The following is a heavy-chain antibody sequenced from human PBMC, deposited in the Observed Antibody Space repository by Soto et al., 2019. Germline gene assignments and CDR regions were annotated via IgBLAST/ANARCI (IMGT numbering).Heavy chain of an antibody. D-gene: IGHD5-18*01. CDR2: ISYDGSNK. CDR3: AREVVGVDTAMAPFDY. CDR1: GFTFSSYA. V-gene: IGHV3-30-3*01. Sequence: XESLRLSCAASGFTFSSYAMHGVRQAAGKGLEWVAVISYDGSNKYYADSVKGRFTISRDNSKNTLYLQMNSLRAEDTAVYYCAREVVGVDTAMAPFDYWGQGTLVTVSS. J-gene: IGHJ4*02.